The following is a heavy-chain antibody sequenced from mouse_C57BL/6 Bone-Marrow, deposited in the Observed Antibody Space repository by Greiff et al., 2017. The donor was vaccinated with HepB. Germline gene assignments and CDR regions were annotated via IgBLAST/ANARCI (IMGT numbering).Heavy chain of an antibody. CDR1: GYAFTNYL. CDR2: INPGSGGT. Sequence: QVQLQQSGAELVRPGTSVKVSCKASGYAFTNYLIEWVKQRPGQGLEWIGVINPGSGGTNYNEKFKGKATLTADKSSSTAYLQLSSLTSEDSAVYFCARVTTVVGRIDYGGKGTSVTVSS. D-gene: IGHD1-1*01. J-gene: IGHJ4*01. V-gene: IGHV1-54*01. CDR3: ARVTTVVGRIDY.